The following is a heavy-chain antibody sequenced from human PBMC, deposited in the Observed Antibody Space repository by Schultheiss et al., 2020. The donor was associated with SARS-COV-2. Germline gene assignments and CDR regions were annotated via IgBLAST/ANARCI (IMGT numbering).Heavy chain of an antibody. D-gene: IGHD6-6*01. J-gene: IGHJ3*02. Sequence: ASVKVSCKASGGTFSSYAISWVRQAPGQGLEWMGIINPSGGSTSYAQKFQGRVTMTRNTSISTAYMELSSLRSEDTAVYYCARGDIAARRRAFDIWGQGTMVTVSS. CDR1: GGTFSSYA. CDR3: ARGDIAARRRAFDI. V-gene: IGHV1-8*02. CDR2: INPSGGST.